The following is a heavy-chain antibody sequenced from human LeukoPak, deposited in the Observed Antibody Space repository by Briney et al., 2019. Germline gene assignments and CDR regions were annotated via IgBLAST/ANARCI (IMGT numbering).Heavy chain of an antibody. CDR3: ARDSGDNIVVTPADSYFDY. Sequence: PGGSLRLSCAASGFTFSTYEMNWVRQAPGKGLEWISYISSSGDKIFYADPVKGRFTISRDNAKNSLFLQMNSLRAEDTAVYYCARDSGDNIVVTPADSYFDYWGQGTLVTVSS. CDR1: GFTFSTYE. D-gene: IGHD2-15*01. J-gene: IGHJ4*02. CDR2: ISSSGDKI. V-gene: IGHV3-48*03.